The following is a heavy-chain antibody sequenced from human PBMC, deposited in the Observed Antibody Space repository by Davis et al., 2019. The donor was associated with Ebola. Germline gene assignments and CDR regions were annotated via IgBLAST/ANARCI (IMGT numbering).Heavy chain of an antibody. D-gene: IGHD2-2*03. V-gene: IGHV3-30*04. Sequence: GESLKISCAASGFTFSSYAMHWVRQAPGKGLEWVAVISYDGSNKYYADSVKGRFTISRDNSKNTLYLQMNSLRAEDTAVYYCARGGGYCSSTSCPTGDYWGQGTLVTVSS. CDR3: ARGGGYCSSTSCPTGDY. J-gene: IGHJ4*02. CDR2: ISYDGSNK. CDR1: GFTFSSYA.